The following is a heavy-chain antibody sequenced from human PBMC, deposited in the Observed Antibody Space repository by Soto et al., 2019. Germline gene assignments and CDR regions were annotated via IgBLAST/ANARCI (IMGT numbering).Heavy chain of an antibody. CDR3: ARERRDSWPTMFFEF. J-gene: IGHJ4*02. V-gene: IGHV4-31*03. Sequence: QVQLQESGPGLVKPSQTLSLTCSVSGGSVSRGGYYWSWIRQLPGRGLEWIGYIYSTGSTLYNPSLKSRVALSMDTSKNQFSLNLTSVTAADTAVYYWARERRDSWPTMFFEFWGQGSLVTVSS. CDR2: IYSTGST. D-gene: IGHD3-10*02. CDR1: GGSVSRGGYY.